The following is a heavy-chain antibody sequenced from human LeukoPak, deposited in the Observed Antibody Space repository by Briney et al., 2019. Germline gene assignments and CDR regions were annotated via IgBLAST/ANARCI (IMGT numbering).Heavy chain of an antibody. Sequence: GGSLRLSCAASGLTFRNAWMSWVRQAPGKGLEWVGRIKSEGDTNRIQFAGPVKGRFTISRDDSKATQSLQMNSLKTEDAGVYYCTADLRHWGRGTLVTVSS. CDR1: GLTFRNAW. CDR3: TADLRH. J-gene: IGHJ4*02. V-gene: IGHV3-15*06. CDR2: IKSEGDTNRI.